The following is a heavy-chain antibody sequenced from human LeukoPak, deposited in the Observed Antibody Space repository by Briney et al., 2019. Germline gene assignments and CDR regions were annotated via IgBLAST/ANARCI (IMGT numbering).Heavy chain of an antibody. V-gene: IGHV1-8*01. J-gene: IGHJ5*02. CDR2: MNPNSGNT. Sequence: GASVKVSCKASGYTFTSSDINWVRQATGQGLEWMGWMNPNSGNTGYAQKFQGRVTITRNTSINTAYMELSNLRSEDTAVYYCARETKAMATPLDPWGQGTLVTVSS. CDR1: GYTFTSSD. CDR3: ARETKAMATPLDP. D-gene: IGHD5-18*01.